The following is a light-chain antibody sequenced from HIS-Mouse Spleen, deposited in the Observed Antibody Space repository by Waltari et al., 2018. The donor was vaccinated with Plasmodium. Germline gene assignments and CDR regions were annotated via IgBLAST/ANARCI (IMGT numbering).Light chain of an antibody. Sequence: QSVLTQPPSASGTPGQRVTIPCSGSSSNIGRHSVYWYTQPPGTAPKLRINRNKQRPAGVPDRFSGSKSGTSASLAISGLRSEDEADYYCAAWDDSLSGPVFGGGTKLTVL. CDR3: AAWDDSLSGPV. CDR2: RNK. CDR1: SSNIGRHS. V-gene: IGLV1-47*01. J-gene: IGLJ3*02.